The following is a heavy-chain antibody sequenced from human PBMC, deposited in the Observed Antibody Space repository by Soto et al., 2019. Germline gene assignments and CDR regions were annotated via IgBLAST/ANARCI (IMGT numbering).Heavy chain of an antibody. D-gene: IGHD4-17*01. CDR2: IYYSGST. V-gene: IGHV4-59*01. J-gene: IGHJ2*01. CDR3: ARGGYGDSDYWYFDL. Sequence: QVQLQESGPGLVKPSETLSLTCTVSGGSISSYYWSWIRHPPGKGLEWIGYIYYSGSTNYNPSLKSRVTISVDTSKNQFSLKLSSVTAADTAVYYCARGGYGDSDYWYFDLWGRGTLVTVSS. CDR1: GGSISSYY.